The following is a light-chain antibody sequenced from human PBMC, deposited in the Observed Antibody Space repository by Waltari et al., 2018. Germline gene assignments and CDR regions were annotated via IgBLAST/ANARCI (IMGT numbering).Light chain of an antibody. V-gene: IGKV1-39*01. CDR3: QQGYTTPGS. CDR2: GAS. CDR1: QTIITH. Sequence: DIQMTQSPSSLSASVGDRVTITCRASQTIITHLNWYQQKPGKAPKVLIYGASHLQSGVPSRFSGSGSGTDFTLTISSLQPEDVVTYYCQQGYTTPGSFGPGTKVDFK. J-gene: IGKJ3*01.